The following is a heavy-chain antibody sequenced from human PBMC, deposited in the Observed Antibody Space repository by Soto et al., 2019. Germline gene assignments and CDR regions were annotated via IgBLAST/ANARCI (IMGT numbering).Heavy chain of an antibody. V-gene: IGHV3-23*01. Sequence: EVQLLESGGGFVQPGGSLRLSCAASGVTFSNYAMSWVRQAPGKGLEWVSAITAYGDSTHYADSVQGPFTISRASPKNTLALQMDSLRAEDTSVYYCAKDPLWYDSDWYPPPGFAPWCQGTLVTVSS. CDR2: ITAYGDST. CDR3: AKDPLWYDSDWYPPPGFAP. D-gene: IGHD6-19*01. J-gene: IGHJ5*02. CDR1: GVTFSNYA.